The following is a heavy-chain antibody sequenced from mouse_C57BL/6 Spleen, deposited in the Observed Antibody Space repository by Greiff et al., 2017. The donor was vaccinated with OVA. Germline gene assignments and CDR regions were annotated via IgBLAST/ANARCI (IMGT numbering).Heavy chain of an antibody. D-gene: IGHD1-1*01. J-gene: IGHJ2*01. CDR3: ARDHFHYYGCSGGDYFDY. CDR2: ISSGSSTI. CDR1: GFTFSDYG. V-gene: IGHV5-17*01. Sequence: EVMLVESGGGLVKPGGSLKLSCAASGFTFSDYGMHWVRQAPEKGLEWVAYISSGSSTIYYEDTVKGRFTISRDNAKNTLFLTMTSLRSEDTAMYCCARDHFHYYGCSGGDYFDYWGQGTTLTVSS.